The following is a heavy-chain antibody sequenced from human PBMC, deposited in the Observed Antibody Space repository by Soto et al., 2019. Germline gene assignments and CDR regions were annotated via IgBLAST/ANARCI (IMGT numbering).Heavy chain of an antibody. D-gene: IGHD4-17*01. V-gene: IGHV3-30-3*01. J-gene: IGHJ4*02. Sequence: QVQLVESGGGVVQPGRSLRLSCAASGFTFSSYAMHWVRQAPGKGLEWVAVISYDGSNKYYADSVKGRFTISRDNSKNTLYLQMNSLRAEDTAVYYCARDSHLREIDYWGQGTLVTVSS. CDR3: ARDSHLREIDY. CDR1: GFTFSSYA. CDR2: ISYDGSNK.